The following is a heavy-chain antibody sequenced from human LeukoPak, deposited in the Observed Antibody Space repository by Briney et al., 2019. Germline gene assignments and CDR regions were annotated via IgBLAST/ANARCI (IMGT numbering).Heavy chain of an antibody. Sequence: SETLSLTCTVSGYSITSGYYWGWIRQPPGNGLEWIGSLYHSGNTNYNPSLKSRVTISVDTSKNQFSLKLSSVTAADTAVYYCARRVPRSTSRPYFDYWGQGTLVTVSS. CDR2: LYHSGNT. D-gene: IGHD2-2*01. J-gene: IGHJ4*02. V-gene: IGHV4-38-2*02. CDR3: ARRVPRSTSRPYFDY. CDR1: GYSITSGYY.